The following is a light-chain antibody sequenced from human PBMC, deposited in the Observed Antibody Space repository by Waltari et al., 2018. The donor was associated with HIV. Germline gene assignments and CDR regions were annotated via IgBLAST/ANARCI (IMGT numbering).Light chain of an antibody. V-gene: IGLV1-47*01. J-gene: IGLJ1*01. CDR3: ATWDDTLKGYV. CDR2: KNY. Sequence: QSVLTQPPSLSAPPGQNVTISCSGSGSNIGANYVSWYQQLPGTAPKLLLYKNYHRPSGVPDRFSGSKSGTSASLAMSGLRSEDEADYYCATWDDTLKGYVFGGGTKVTVL. CDR1: GSNIGANY.